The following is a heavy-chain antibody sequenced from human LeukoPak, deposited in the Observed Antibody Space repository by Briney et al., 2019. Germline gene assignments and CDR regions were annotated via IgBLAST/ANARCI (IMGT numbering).Heavy chain of an antibody. J-gene: IGHJ4*02. CDR3: ATRSYGGTEYYFDY. CDR1: GCTLTELS. CDR2: FDPEDGET. Sequence: ASVKVSCKVSGCTLTELSMHWVRQAPGKGPEWMGGFDPEDGETIYAQKFQGRVTMTEDTSTDTAYMELSSLRSEDTAVYYCATRSYGGTEYYFDYWGQGTLVTVSS. V-gene: IGHV1-24*01. D-gene: IGHD4-23*01.